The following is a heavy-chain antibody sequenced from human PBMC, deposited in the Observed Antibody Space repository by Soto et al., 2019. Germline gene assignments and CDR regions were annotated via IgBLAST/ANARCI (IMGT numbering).Heavy chain of an antibody. J-gene: IGHJ1*01. CDR1: GGSFSGYY. CDR3: ARGPYDYVWGSYRYQYFQH. V-gene: IGHV4-34*01. D-gene: IGHD3-16*02. CDR2: INHSGST. Sequence: QVQLQQWGAGLLKPSETLSLTCAVYGGSFSGYYWSWIRQPPGKGLEWIGEINHSGSTNYNPSLKSRVTISVDTSKNQFSLKLSSVTAADTAVYYCARGPYDYVWGSYRYQYFQHWGQGTLVTVSS.